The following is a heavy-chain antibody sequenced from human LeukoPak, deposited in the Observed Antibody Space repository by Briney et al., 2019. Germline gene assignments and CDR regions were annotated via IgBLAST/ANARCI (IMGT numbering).Heavy chain of an antibody. Sequence: GGSLRLSCVASGFTFNFFDMRWVRQAPGKGLEWVSSISSSSSYIYYADSVKGRFTISRDNAKNSLYLQMNSLRAEDTAVYYCARDLGTAMVTIRGGYWGQGTLVTVSS. CDR2: ISSSSSYI. CDR1: GFTFNFFD. CDR3: ARDLGTAMVTIRGGY. D-gene: IGHD5-18*01. J-gene: IGHJ4*02. V-gene: IGHV3-21*01.